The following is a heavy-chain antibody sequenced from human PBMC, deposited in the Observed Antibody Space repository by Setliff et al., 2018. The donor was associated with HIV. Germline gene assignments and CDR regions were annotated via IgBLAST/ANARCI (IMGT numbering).Heavy chain of an antibody. CDR1: GFTFGDYA. V-gene: IGHV3-7*03. J-gene: IGHJ1*01. D-gene: IGHD3-10*01. Sequence: GESLKISCTASGFTFGDYAMSWVRQAPGKGLEWVANIKQDGTDKYYVDSVKGRFTISRDNSKNTLYLRMNSLRAEDTAVYYCAQAQTSVSGSYYQYLQHWGQGTLVTVSS. CDR3: AQAQTSVSGSYYQYLQH. CDR2: IKQDGTDK.